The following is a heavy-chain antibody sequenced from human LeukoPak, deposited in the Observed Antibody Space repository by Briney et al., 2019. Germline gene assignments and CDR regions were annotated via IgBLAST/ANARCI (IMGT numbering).Heavy chain of an antibody. CDR1: GYTFTGYY. V-gene: IGHV1-2*02. CDR2: INPNSGGT. Sequence: ASVKASCKASGYTFTGYYMHWVRQAPGQGLEWMGWINPNSGGTNYAQKFQGRVTMTRDTSISTAYMELSRLRSDDTAVYYCARDYRGAWSSSWYMAFDIWGQGTMVTVSS. J-gene: IGHJ3*02. D-gene: IGHD6-13*01. CDR3: ARDYRGAWSSSWYMAFDI.